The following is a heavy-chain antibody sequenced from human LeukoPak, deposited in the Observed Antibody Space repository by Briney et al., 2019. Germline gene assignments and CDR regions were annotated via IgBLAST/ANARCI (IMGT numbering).Heavy chain of an antibody. CDR1: GGSISGYY. CDR3: ARHRHGCGSDY. J-gene: IGHJ4*02. Sequence: SETLSLTCTVSGGSISGYYWSWIRQPPGKGLEWIAYLYDSGSTNYNASLRSRVTISIDTSKNQFSLKLSSVTAADSAVYYCARHRHGCGSDYWGQGTLVTVSS. V-gene: IGHV4-59*08. CDR2: LYDSGST. D-gene: IGHD5-18*01.